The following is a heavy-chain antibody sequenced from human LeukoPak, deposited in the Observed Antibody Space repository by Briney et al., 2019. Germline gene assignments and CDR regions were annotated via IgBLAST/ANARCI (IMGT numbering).Heavy chain of an antibody. J-gene: IGHJ4*02. CDR2: IKQDGGEK. D-gene: IGHD3-22*01. CDR1: GFIFRSYN. Sequence: GGSLTLSCAACGFIFRSYNMNWVRQAPGRGLEWVGNIKQDGGEKHYVDPVQGRFTISRENAKNSLYLQMTSLRAEDTAVYYCARDVGYDSIGSYPYYFDYWGLGTLVTVSS. CDR3: ARDVGYDSIGSYPYYFDY. V-gene: IGHV3-7*05.